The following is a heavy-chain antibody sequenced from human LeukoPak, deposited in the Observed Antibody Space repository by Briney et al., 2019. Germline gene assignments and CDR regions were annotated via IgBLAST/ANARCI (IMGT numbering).Heavy chain of an antibody. CDR3: ARGALYSSSLNYFDY. CDR1: GFTFSSYS. D-gene: IGHD6-13*01. Sequence: GGSLRLSCAASGFTFSSYSMNWVRQAPGKGLEWVSYISSSSSTIYYADSVKGRFTISRDNAKNSLYLQMNSLRAEDTAVYHCARGALYSSSLNYFDYWGQGTLVTVSS. V-gene: IGHV3-48*04. CDR2: ISSSSSTI. J-gene: IGHJ4*02.